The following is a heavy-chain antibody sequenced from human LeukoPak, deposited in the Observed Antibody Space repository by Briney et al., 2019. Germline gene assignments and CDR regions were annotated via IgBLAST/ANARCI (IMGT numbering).Heavy chain of an antibody. Sequence: SETLSLTCTVSGGSISSYYWSWIRQPPGKGLEWIGYIYYSGSTNYNPSLKSRVTISVDTSKNQFSLKLSPVTAADTAVYYCARRLNRWELLPGGWFDPWGQGTLVTVSS. D-gene: IGHD1-26*01. J-gene: IGHJ5*02. CDR3: ARRLNRWELLPGGWFDP. CDR2: IYYSGST. V-gene: IGHV4-59*08. CDR1: GGSISSYY.